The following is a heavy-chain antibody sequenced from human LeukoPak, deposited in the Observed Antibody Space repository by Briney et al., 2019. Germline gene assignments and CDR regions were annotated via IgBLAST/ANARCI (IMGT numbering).Heavy chain of an antibody. CDR1: GGSISSYY. Sequence: PSETLSLTCTVSGGSISSYYWSWIRQPPGKGLEWIGNIYYSGSANYNPSLKSRVTLSVDTSDNQFSLKLTSVTAADTAVYYCATAMAGNDWYFDLWGRGTLVTVSS. V-gene: IGHV4-59*08. D-gene: IGHD5-18*01. CDR2: IYYSGSA. J-gene: IGHJ2*01. CDR3: ATAMAGNDWYFDL.